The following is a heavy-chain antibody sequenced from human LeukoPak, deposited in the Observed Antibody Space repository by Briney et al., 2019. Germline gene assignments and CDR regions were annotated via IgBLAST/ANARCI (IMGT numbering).Heavy chain of an antibody. CDR1: GFTFSTYW. V-gene: IGHV3-7*01. J-gene: IGHJ4*02. CDR3: ARDQGDYTR. Sequence: GGSLRLSCIVSGFTFSTYWMFWVRQAPGKGPEWVATINQDGTESYYVDSVKGRLTISRDNAKNSLYLQMNSLRAEDTAVYYCARDQGDYTRWGQGTLVTVSS. CDR2: INQDGTES. D-gene: IGHD3-3*01.